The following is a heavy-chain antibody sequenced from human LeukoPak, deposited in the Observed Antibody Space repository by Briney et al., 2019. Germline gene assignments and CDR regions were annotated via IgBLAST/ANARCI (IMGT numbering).Heavy chain of an antibody. CDR3: ARVPRTMVRGPYGMDV. D-gene: IGHD3-10*01. V-gene: IGHV1-69*01. CDR2: IIPIFGTA. Sequence: GSSVTVSCTASGGTFSSYAISWVRQAPGQGLEWMGGIIPIFGTANYAQKFQGRVTITADESTSTAYMELSSLRSEDTAVYYCARVPRTMVRGPYGMDVWGQGTTVTVSS. J-gene: IGHJ6*02. CDR1: GGTFSSYA.